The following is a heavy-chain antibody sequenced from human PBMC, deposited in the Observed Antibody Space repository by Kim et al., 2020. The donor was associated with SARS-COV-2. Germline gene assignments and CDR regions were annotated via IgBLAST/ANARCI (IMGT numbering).Heavy chain of an antibody. CDR1: GFTFSSYA. CDR3: AKDVSRITIFGWVTRGGMDV. D-gene: IGHD3-3*01. V-gene: IGHV3-23*01. Sequence: GGSLRLSCAASGFTFSSYAMSWVRQAPGKGLEWVSAISCSGGSTYYADSVKGRFTISRDNSKNTLYLQMNSLRAEDTAVYYCAKDVSRITIFGWVTRGGMDVWGQGTTVTVPS. CDR2: ISCSGGST. J-gene: IGHJ6*02.